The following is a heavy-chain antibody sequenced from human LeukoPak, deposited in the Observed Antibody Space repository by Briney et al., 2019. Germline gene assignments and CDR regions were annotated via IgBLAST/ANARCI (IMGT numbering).Heavy chain of an antibody. V-gene: IGHV1-18*01. J-gene: IGHJ3*02. D-gene: IGHD3-3*01. CDR2: ISAYNGNT. CDR1: GYTFTSYG. CDR3: ARGGTRPKPYYDFWSGPQTYDAFDI. Sequence: ASVKVSCKASGYTFTSYGISWVRQAPGQGLEWMGWISAYNGNTNYAQKLQGRVTMTTDTSTSTAYMELRSLRSDDTAVYHCARGGTRPKPYYDFWSGPQTYDAFDIWGQGTMVTVSS.